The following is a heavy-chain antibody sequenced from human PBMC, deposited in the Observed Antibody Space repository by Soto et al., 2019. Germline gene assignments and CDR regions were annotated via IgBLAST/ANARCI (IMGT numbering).Heavy chain of an antibody. V-gene: IGHV1-18*04. J-gene: IGHJ5*02. Sequence: ASVKVSCKASGYTFPNYGISWVRQAPGQGLEWMGWNSTNSGHTDYAQNPRGRVTMTTDTSTTTAYMELRSLRSDDTAVYYCAREEYRQLDHWGQGTLVTVSS. CDR1: GYTFPNYG. CDR2: NSTNSGHT. CDR3: AREEYRQLDH. D-gene: IGHD3-16*02.